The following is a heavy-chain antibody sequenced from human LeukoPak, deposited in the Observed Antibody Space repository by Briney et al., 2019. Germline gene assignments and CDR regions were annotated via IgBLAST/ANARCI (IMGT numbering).Heavy chain of an antibody. CDR1: GGSISSYY. J-gene: IGHJ4*02. V-gene: IGHV4-59*08. Sequence: SETLSLTCTVSGGSISSYYWSRIRQPPGKGLEWIGYIYYSGSTNYNPSLKSRVTISVDTSKNQFSLKLSSVTAADTAVYYCARGFPYYGSGSYYNRFDYWGQGTLVTVSS. CDR2: IYYSGST. CDR3: ARGFPYYGSGSYYNRFDY. D-gene: IGHD3-10*01.